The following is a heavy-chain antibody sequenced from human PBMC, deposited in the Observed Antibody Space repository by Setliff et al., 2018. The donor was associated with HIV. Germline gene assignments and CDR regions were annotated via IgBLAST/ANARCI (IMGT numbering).Heavy chain of an antibody. Sequence: LSLTCTVSGGSISSYYWSWIRQSPGKGLEWLGYIYYSGSTNYNPSLKSRVTISVDTSKNQFSLTLNSVTAADTAVYYCARAALRYCTSTSCPRVDAFDIWGQGAMVTVSS. D-gene: IGHD2-2*01. CDR1: GGSISSYY. J-gene: IGHJ3*02. CDR2: IYYSGST. V-gene: IGHV4-59*01. CDR3: ARAALRYCTSTSCPRVDAFDI.